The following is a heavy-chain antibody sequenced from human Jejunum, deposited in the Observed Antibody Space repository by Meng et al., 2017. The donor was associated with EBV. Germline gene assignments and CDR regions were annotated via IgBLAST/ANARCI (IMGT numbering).Heavy chain of an antibody. Sequence: QVQLQESGPGLVKPSETLSLTCAVPGGSISGWWTWVRQPPGKGLEWIGEIYHGGGTNYHPSLMSRLTISVDNSNQFSLKLNSVTAADTAVYYCAKVGYGGYNYLESWGRGTLVTVSS. D-gene: IGHD5-24*01. V-gene: IGHV4-4*02. J-gene: IGHJ4*02. CDR1: GGSISGW. CDR3: AKVGYGGYNYLES. CDR2: IYHGGGT.